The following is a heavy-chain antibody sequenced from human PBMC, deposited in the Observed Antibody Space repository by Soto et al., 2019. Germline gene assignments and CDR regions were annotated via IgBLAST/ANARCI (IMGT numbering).Heavy chain of an antibody. D-gene: IGHD1-26*01. Sequence: QVQLQESGPGLVKPSETLSLTCTVSGGSLSTYYWSWIRQPPLKGLEWIGYIYYNGSTHYDPSLKRRVSISLDTSKNHFSLQLTSVTAADTAVYCCARDKGGWPDYWGQGTLVTVSS. CDR2: IYYNGST. CDR1: GGSLSTYY. J-gene: IGHJ4*02. V-gene: IGHV4-59*01. CDR3: ARDKGGWPDY.